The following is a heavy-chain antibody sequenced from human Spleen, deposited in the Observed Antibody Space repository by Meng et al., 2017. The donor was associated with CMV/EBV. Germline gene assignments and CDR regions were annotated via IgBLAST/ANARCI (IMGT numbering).Heavy chain of an antibody. Sequence: GESLKISCVVSGFTFSSYGMHWVRQAPGKGLEWVACIRYDGSNKYYADSVKGRFTISRDNSKNSLYLQMNSLRAEDTAVYYCARGITGTTLGAFDIWGQGTMVTVSS. V-gene: IGHV3-30*02. CDR1: GFTFSSYG. CDR3: ARGITGTTLGAFDI. CDR2: IRYDGSNK. D-gene: IGHD1-20*01. J-gene: IGHJ3*02.